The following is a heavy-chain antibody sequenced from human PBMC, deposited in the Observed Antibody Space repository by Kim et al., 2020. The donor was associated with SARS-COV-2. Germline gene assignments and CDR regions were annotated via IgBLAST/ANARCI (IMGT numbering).Heavy chain of an antibody. D-gene: IGHD3-22*01. Sequence: SETLSLTCAVYGGSFSGYYWSWIRQPPGKGLEWIGEINHSGSTNYNPSLKSRVTISVDTSKNQFSLKLSSVTAADTAVYYCARGGFHYYDSSGYYYGRYNGNYYYYYGMDVWGQGTTVTVSS. CDR3: ARGGFHYYDSSGYYYGRYNGNYYYYYGMDV. CDR2: INHSGST. J-gene: IGHJ6*02. V-gene: IGHV4-34*01. CDR1: GGSFSGYY.